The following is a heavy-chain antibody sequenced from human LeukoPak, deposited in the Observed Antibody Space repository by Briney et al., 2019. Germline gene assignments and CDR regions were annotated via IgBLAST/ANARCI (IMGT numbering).Heavy chain of an antibody. J-gene: IGHJ4*02. CDR3: VRGGELPSFDY. V-gene: IGHV3-48*03. CDR1: GFTFSSYE. D-gene: IGHD1-7*01. CDR2: ISSSGSTI. Sequence: GGSLRLSCAASGFTFSSYEMNWVRQAPGKGLEWVSYISSSGSTIYYADSVKGRFTISRDNAKNSLYLQMNSLRAEDTAVYYCVRGGELPSFDYWGQGTLVTVSS.